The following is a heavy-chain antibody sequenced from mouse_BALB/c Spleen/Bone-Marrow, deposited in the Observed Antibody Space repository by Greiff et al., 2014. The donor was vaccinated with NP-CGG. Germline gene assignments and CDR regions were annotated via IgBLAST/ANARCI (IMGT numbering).Heavy chain of an antibody. Sequence: VQLKESGGGLVKPGGSLKLSFAASGFTFSDYYMYWVRQTPEKRLEWVATISDGGSYTYYPDSVKGRFTISRDNAKNNLYLQMNSLKSEDTAMYYCANYYGSTWFAYWGQGALVTVSA. V-gene: IGHV5-4*02. CDR3: ANYYGSTWFAY. J-gene: IGHJ3*01. CDR1: GFTFSDYY. D-gene: IGHD1-1*01. CDR2: ISDGGSYT.